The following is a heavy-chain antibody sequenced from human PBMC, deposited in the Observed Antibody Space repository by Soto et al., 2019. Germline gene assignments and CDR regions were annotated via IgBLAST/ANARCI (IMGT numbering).Heavy chain of an antibody. V-gene: IGHV4-31*03. CDR3: ARGEYSSVWYGNWFDP. J-gene: IGHJ5*02. Sequence: SETLSLTCTVSGGSISSGGYYWTWIRQHPGKGLQWIGYIYYSGSTYYNPSLKSRLTISVDTSKNQFSLKLTSVTAADTAVYYCARGEYSSVWYGNWFDPWGQGTLVTVSS. CDR2: IYYSGST. CDR1: GGSISSGGYY. D-gene: IGHD6-13*01.